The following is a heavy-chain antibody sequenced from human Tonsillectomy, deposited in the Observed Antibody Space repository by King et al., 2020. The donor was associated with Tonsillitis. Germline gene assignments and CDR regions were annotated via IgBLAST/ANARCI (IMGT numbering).Heavy chain of an antibody. CDR3: ARAGTESSGNWFDP. J-gene: IGHJ5*02. CDR1: GFTFSSYS. CDR2: ISSSSSYI. Sequence: VQLVESGGGLVKPGGSLRLSCAASGFTFSSYSMNWVRQAPGKGLEWVSSISSSSSYIYYADSVKGRFTISRDNAKNSLYLQMNSLRAEDTAVYYCARAGTESSGNWFDPWGQGTLVTVSS. V-gene: IGHV3-21*01. D-gene: IGHD1-14*01.